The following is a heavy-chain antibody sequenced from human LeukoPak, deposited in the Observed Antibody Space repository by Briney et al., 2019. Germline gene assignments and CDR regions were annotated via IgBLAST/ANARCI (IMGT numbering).Heavy chain of an antibody. CDR1: GLTFSSYS. D-gene: IGHD5-24*01. CDR3: ARGLQTWQPGWFDP. Sequence: GGSLRLSCAASGLTFSSYSMNWVRQAPGKGLEWVSYISSSSSTIYYADSVKGRFTISRDNAKNPPYLQMNSLRDEDTAVYYCARGLQTWQPGWFDPWGQGTLVSVSS. CDR2: ISSSSSTI. J-gene: IGHJ5*02. V-gene: IGHV3-48*02.